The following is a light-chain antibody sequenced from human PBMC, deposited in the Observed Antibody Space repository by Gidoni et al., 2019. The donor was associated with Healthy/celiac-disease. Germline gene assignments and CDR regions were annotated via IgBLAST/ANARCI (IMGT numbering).Light chain of an antibody. Sequence: DIQMTHSPSCLSASVGDRVTITCRASQSISSDLNWYQQKPGKAPKLLIYAASSLQSGVPSRFSGSVSGTDFTLTISSLQPEDFAAYYCQQSYSTPQTFGQGTKVEIK. J-gene: IGKJ1*01. CDR2: AAS. V-gene: IGKV1-39*01. CDR3: QQSYSTPQT. CDR1: QSISSD.